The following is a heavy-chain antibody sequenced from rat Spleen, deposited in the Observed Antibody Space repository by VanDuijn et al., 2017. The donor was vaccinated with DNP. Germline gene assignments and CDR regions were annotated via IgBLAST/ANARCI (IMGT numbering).Heavy chain of an antibody. J-gene: IGHJ2*01. D-gene: IGHD4-2*01. CDR2: ISPSGSRT. CDR3: ARHATGHFDY. V-gene: IGHV5-25*01. Sequence: EVQLVESGGGLVQPGRSLKLSCAASGFTFSNYYVAWVRQAPKKGLEWVAAISPSGSRTYYPDSVKGRFTLSRDDAKSSLYLQMNSLKSEDTATYYCARHATGHFDYWGQGVMVTVSS. CDR1: GFTFSNYY.